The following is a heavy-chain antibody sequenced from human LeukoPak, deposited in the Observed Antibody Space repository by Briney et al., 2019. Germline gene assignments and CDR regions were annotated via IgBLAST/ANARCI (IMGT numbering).Heavy chain of an antibody. CDR1: GYTSTSYD. CDR3: ARVGNSGYDWSGN. J-gene: IGHJ4*02. Sequence: GASVKVSCKASGYTSTSYDINWVRQATGQGLEWMGWMNPNSGNTGYARRFQGRVTMTRNTSISTAYMELSSLRSEDTAVYYCARVGNSGYDWSGNWGQGTLVTVSS. V-gene: IGHV1-8*01. D-gene: IGHD5-12*01. CDR2: MNPNSGNT.